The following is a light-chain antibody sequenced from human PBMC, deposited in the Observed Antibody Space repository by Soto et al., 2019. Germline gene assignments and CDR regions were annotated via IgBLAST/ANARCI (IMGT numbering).Light chain of an antibody. V-gene: IGLV2-11*01. CDR3: CSYAGTYSHRI. CDR2: DDR. CDR1: SSDVGGYNF. Sequence: QSALTQPRSVSGSPGQSVTISCTGTSSDVGGYNFVSWYQQHPGKAPKVMIYDDRMRPSGVPDRFSGSRSGNTASLTISGLQAEDEADYYCCSYAGTYSHRIFGGGTQLTVL. J-gene: IGLJ2*01.